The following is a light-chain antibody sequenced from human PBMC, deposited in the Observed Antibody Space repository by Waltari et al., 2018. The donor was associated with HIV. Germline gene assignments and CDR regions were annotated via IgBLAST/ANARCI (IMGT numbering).Light chain of an antibody. CDR3: QQRSNWPPT. Sequence: EIVFTQPPPHQSFSPGETATLSRRASQSVSSYLAWYQQKPGQTPRLPIYDASNRATGIPARCSGSGSGTDFTLTISSLEPEDFAVYYCQQRSNWPPTFGPGTKVDIK. V-gene: IGKV3-11*01. J-gene: IGKJ3*01. CDR1: QSVSSY. CDR2: DAS.